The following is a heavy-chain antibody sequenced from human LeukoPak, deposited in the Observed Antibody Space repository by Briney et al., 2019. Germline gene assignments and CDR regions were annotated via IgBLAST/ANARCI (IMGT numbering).Heavy chain of an antibody. Sequence: ASVKVSCKASGYTFTSYGISWVRQAPGQGLEWMGWTSAHNDDTNYAETLQGRLTMTTDISTSTAYMELTSLRSDDTAVYYCARDWDSRNDYFDPWGQGILVIVSS. CDR2: TSAHNDDT. J-gene: IGHJ4*02. D-gene: IGHD1-1*01. CDR1: GYTFTSYG. CDR3: ARDWDSRNDYFDP. V-gene: IGHV1-18*01.